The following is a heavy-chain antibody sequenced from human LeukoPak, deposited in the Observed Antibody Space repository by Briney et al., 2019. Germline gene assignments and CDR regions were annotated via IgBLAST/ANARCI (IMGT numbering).Heavy chain of an antibody. CDR1: GFTFSSYA. Sequence: GGSLRLSCAASGFTFSSYAMSWVRQAPGKGLEWVSAISGSGGSTYYADSVKGRFTISKDNSKNTLYLQMSSLRPEDTAVYYCAGDPPNSGYAFAIWGQGTMVTVSS. V-gene: IGHV3-23*01. CDR2: ISGSGGST. J-gene: IGHJ3*02. CDR3: AGDPPNSGYAFAI. D-gene: IGHD6-25*01.